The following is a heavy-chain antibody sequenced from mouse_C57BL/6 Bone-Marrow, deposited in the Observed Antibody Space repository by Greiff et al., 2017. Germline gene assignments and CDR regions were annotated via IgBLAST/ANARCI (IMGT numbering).Heavy chain of an antibody. D-gene: IGHD1-1*01. CDR1: GFTFSSYG. V-gene: IGHV5-6*01. Sequence: EVQRVESGGDLVKPGGSLKLSCAASGFTFSSYGMSWVRPTPDKRLEWVATISSGGSYTYYPDSVKGRFTISRDNAKNTLYLQMSSLKSEDTAMYYCARKDYYGSSAWFAYWGQGTLVTVSA. J-gene: IGHJ3*01. CDR2: ISSGGSYT. CDR3: ARKDYYGSSAWFAY.